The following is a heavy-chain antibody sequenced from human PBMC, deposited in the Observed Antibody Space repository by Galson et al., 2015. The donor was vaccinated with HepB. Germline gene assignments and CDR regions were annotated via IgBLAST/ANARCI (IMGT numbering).Heavy chain of an antibody. Sequence: TLSLTCTVSGVSISTAGYLWSWIRQHPGKGLEWIGYIYYSGTTYYNPSLKSRLTMSVDTSKNQFYLKLTSVTTADTAVYYCARDGLTTVTTSLGAFEIWGQGTVVVVSS. V-gene: IGHV4-31*03. CDR2: IYYSGTT. CDR3: ARDGLTTVTTSLGAFEI. CDR1: GVSISTAGYL. D-gene: IGHD4-17*01. J-gene: IGHJ3*02.